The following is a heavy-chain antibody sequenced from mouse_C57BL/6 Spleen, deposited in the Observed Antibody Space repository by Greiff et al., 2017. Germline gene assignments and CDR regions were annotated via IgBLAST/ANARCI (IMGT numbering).Heavy chain of an antibody. CDR2: ISDGGSYT. CDR1: GFTFSSYA. V-gene: IGHV5-4*03. J-gene: IGHJ3*01. CDR3: ARIYDGYYGAY. Sequence: DVKLVESGGGLVKPGGSLKLSCAASGFTFSSYAMSWVRQTPEKRLEWVATISDGGSYTYYPDNVKGRFTISRDNAKNNLYLQMSHLKSEDTAMYYCARIYDGYYGAYWGQGTLVTVSA. D-gene: IGHD2-3*01.